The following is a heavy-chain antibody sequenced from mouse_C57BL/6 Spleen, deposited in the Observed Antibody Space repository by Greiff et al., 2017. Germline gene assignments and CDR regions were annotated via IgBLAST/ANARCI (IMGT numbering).Heavy chain of an antibody. J-gene: IGHJ2*01. CDR1: GYTFTSYW. CDR3: ARYLYSKGDY. D-gene: IGHD2-5*01. V-gene: IGHV1-7*01. Sequence: QVQLQQPGTELVKPGASVKLSCKASGYTFTSYWMHWVKQRPGQGLEWIGYINPSSGYTKYNQKFKDKATLTADKSSSTAYMQLSSLTYEDSAVYYCARYLYSKGDYWGQGTTLTVSS. CDR2: INPSSGYT.